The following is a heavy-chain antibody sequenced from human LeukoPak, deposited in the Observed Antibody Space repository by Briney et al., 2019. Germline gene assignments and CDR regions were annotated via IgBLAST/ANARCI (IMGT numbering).Heavy chain of an antibody. D-gene: IGHD5-18*01. Sequence: GGSLRLSCAASGSTFGTYAMSWVRQTPGKSLEWVSIISNGGITTYYADSVRGRFTISRDNSKNRLYLQMSSLRAEDTALYYCARGGTRVYSPSDYWGQGTRVTVSS. CDR2: ISNGGITT. CDR3: ARGGTRVYSPSDY. CDR1: GSTFGTYA. J-gene: IGHJ4*02. V-gene: IGHV3-23*01.